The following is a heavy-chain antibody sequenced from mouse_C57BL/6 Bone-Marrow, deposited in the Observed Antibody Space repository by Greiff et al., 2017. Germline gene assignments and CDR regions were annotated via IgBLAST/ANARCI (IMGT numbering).Heavy chain of an antibody. D-gene: IGHD1-1*01. CDR2: IYWDDDK. J-gene: IGHJ1*03. V-gene: IGHV8-12*01. CDR3: ARRTVVGPWYVDV. CDR1: GFSLSTSGMG. Sequence: QVTLKECGPGILQSSQTLSLTCSFSGFSLSTSGMGVSWIRQPSGKGLEWLAHIYWDDDKRYNPSLKSRLTISKDTSRNQVFLKITSVDTADTATYYCARRTVVGPWYVDVWGTGTTVTVSS.